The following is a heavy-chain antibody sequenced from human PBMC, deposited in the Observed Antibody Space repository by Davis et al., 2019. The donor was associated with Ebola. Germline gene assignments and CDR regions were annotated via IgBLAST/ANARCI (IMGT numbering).Heavy chain of an antibody. CDR3: TVGGIGGMGDY. J-gene: IGHJ4*02. Sequence: AASVKVSCKASGYTFTGYYMHWVRQAPGQGLEWMGWINAGNGNTKYSQKFQGRVTITRDTSASTAYMELSSLRSEDTAVYYCTVGGIGGMGDYWGQGTLVTVSS. CDR1: GYTFTGYY. V-gene: IGHV1/OR15-3*02. D-gene: IGHD1-26*01. CDR2: INAGNGNT.